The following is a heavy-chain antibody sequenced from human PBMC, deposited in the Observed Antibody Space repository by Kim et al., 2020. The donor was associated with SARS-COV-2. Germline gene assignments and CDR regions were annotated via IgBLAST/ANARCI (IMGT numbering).Heavy chain of an antibody. CDR2: IYYSGST. Sequence: SETLSLTCTVSGGSISSSSYYWGWIRPPPGKGLEWFGSIYYSGSTYYNASLKSRVTISVDTSKNQFSLKLSPVTAADTAAYYCSSPSDHVWGSYVGFDI. J-gene: IGHJ3*02. V-gene: IGHV4-39*07. CDR3: SSPSDHVWGSYVGFDI. CDR1: GGSISSSSYY. D-gene: IGHD3-16*01.